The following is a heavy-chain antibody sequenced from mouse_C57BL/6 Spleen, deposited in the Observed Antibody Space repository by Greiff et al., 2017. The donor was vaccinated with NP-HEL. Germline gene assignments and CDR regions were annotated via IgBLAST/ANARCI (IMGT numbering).Heavy chain of an antibody. CDR3: AIHVITTGPFDY. Sequence: QVQLQQPGAELVKPGASVKLSCKASGYTFTSYWMHWVKQRPGRGLEWIGRIDPNSGGTKYNEKFKGKATLTVDKPSSTAYMQLISLTSEDSAVYYCAIHVITTGPFDYWGQGTTLTVSS. D-gene: IGHD1-1*01. J-gene: IGHJ2*01. CDR1: GYTFTSYW. CDR2: IDPNSGGT. V-gene: IGHV1-72*01.